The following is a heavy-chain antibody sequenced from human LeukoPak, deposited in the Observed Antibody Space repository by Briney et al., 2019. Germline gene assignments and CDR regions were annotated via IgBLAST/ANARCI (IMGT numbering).Heavy chain of an antibody. D-gene: IGHD2-2*01. J-gene: IGHJ4*02. Sequence: GGSLRLSCAASGFTVSSNYMSWVRQAPGKGLEWVSVIYSGGSTYYADSVKGRFTISRDNSKNTLYLQTNSLRAEDTAVYYCARDREGSTGFDYWGQGTLVTVSS. CDR2: IYSGGST. CDR1: GFTVSSNY. CDR3: ARDREGSTGFDY. V-gene: IGHV3-66*02.